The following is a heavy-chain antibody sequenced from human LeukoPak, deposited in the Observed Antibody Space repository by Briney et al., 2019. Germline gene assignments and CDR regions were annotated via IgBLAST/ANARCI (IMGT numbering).Heavy chain of an antibody. Sequence: SETLSLTCAVYGGSFSGYYWSWIRQPPGKGLEWIGYIYYSGSTNYNPSLKSRVTISVDTSKNQFSLKLTSVTAADTAVYYCAREVVAAPGTVDYWGQGTLVTVSS. CDR3: AREVVAAPGTVDY. V-gene: IGHV4-59*01. CDR2: IYYSGST. D-gene: IGHD6-13*01. CDR1: GGSFSGYY. J-gene: IGHJ4*02.